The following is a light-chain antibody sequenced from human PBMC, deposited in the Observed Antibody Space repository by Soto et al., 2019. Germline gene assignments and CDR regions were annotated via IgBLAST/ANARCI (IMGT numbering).Light chain of an antibody. J-gene: IGLJ2*01. Sequence: QSALTQPPSASESPGQSVTISCTGTSSDVGAYNYVSWYQQHPGKAPKLMISEVNKRPSGVPDRFSGSKSGNTASLTVSGLQAEDEADYYCTSYAGSNNLVFGGGTKLTVL. V-gene: IGLV2-8*01. CDR3: TSYAGSNNLV. CDR1: SSDVGAYNY. CDR2: EVN.